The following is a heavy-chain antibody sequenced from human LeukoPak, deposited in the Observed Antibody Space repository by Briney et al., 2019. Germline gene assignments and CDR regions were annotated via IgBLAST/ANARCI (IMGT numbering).Heavy chain of an antibody. J-gene: IGHJ6*02. CDR1: GCTFSSYG. CDR2: ISYDGSNK. CDR3: AGEADGYNFYYYYYGMDV. V-gene: IGHV3-30*03. Sequence: PGGSLRLSCAASGCTFSSYGMHWVRQAPGKGLEWVAVISYDGSNKYYADSVKGRLTISRDNSKNTLYLQMNSLRAEDTAVYYCAGEADGYNFYYYYYGMDVWGQGTTVTVSS. D-gene: IGHD5-24*01.